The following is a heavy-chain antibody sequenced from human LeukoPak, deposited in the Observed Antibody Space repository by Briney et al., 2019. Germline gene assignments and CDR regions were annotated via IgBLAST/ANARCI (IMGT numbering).Heavy chain of an antibody. Sequence: SETLSLTCIVSGGSISSSIYYWAWVRQPPGKGLEWIGTVFYNGATQYSPSLRSRVTISIDTSTNQFSLKLTSVTAADTAVYYCARLRLRYKRNGDSTSYEAVDIWGQGTVVTVSS. D-gene: IGHD2-2*02. CDR3: ARLRLRYKRNGDSTSYEAVDI. V-gene: IGHV4-39*07. CDR1: GGSISSSIYY. J-gene: IGHJ3*02. CDR2: VFYNGAT.